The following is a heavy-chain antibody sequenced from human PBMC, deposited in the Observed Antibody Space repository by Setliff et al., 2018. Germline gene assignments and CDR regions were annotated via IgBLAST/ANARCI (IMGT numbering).Heavy chain of an antibody. CDR3: ARDATYYDFWSDYSPDAFDI. CDR1: GFTFSSYS. Sequence: PGGSLRLSCAASGFTFSSYSMNWVRQAPGKGLEWVSSISSSSSYIYYADSVKGRFTISRDNAKNSLYLQMNSLRAEDTAVYYCARDATYYDFWSDYSPDAFDIWGQGTMVTVSS. J-gene: IGHJ3*02. CDR2: ISSSSSYI. D-gene: IGHD3-3*01. V-gene: IGHV3-21*01.